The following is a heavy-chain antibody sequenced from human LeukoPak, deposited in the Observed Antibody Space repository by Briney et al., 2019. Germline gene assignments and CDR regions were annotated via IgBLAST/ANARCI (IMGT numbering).Heavy chain of an antibody. Sequence: SETLSLTCTVSGGSISSYYWNWIRQPPGKGLEWIGYIYYSGSTNYNPSLKSRVTISLDTSKNQFSLKLSSVTAADTAMYYCARDSGSYYGMDVWGKGTTVTVSS. CDR1: GGSISSYY. CDR3: ARDSGSYYGMDV. J-gene: IGHJ6*04. D-gene: IGHD3-10*01. CDR2: IYYSGST. V-gene: IGHV4-59*01.